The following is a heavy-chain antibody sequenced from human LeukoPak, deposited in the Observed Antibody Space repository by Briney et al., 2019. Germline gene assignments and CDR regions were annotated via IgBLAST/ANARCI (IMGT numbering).Heavy chain of an antibody. CDR3: ASRGYGSSWQSDAFDI. Sequence: PSETLSLTCAVSGGSISSGGYSWSWIRQPPGKGLEWIGYIYHSGSTYYNPSLKSRVTISVDRSKNQFSLKLSSVTAADTAVYYCASRGYGSSWQSDAFDIWGQGTMVTVSS. V-gene: IGHV4-30-2*01. D-gene: IGHD6-13*01. J-gene: IGHJ3*02. CDR2: IYHSGST. CDR1: GGSISSGGYS.